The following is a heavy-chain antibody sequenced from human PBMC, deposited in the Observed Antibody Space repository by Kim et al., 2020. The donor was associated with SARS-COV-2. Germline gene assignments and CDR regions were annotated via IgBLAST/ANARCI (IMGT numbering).Heavy chain of an antibody. D-gene: IGHD3-10*01. Sequence: ASVKVSCKASGYTFTSYAMNWVRQAPGQGLEWMGWINTNTGNPTYAQGFTGRFVFSLDTSVSTAYLQISSLKAEDTAVYYCARGAHFRYGSGNKPLFSPYWGQGTLVTVSS. CDR1: GYTFTSYA. V-gene: IGHV7-4-1*02. J-gene: IGHJ4*02. CDR2: INTNTGNP. CDR3: ARGAHFRYGSGNKPLFSPY.